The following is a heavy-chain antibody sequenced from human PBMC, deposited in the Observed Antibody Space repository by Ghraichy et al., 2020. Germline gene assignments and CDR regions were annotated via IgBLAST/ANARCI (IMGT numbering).Heavy chain of an antibody. Sequence: SETLSLTCTVSGGSISSYYWSWIRQPPGKGLEWIGYIYYSGSTNYNPSLKSRVTISVDTSKNQFSLKLSSVTAADTAVYYCARLIVIAVAGTNWFDPWGQGTMVTVSS. V-gene: IGHV4-59*08. CDR3: ARLIVIAVAGTNWFDP. CDR1: GGSISSYY. CDR2: IYYSGST. J-gene: IGHJ5*02. D-gene: IGHD6-19*01.